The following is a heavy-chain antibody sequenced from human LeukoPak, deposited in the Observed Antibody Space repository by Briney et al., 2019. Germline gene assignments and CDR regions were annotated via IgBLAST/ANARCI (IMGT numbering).Heavy chain of an antibody. D-gene: IGHD3-10*02. Sequence: SGGSLRLSCAASGFTFSSYGMSWVRQAPGKGLEWVSAISGCGGSTYYADSVRGRFTISRDNAKNSLYLQMNSLRDEDTAVYYCAELGITMIGGVWGKGTTVTISS. J-gene: IGHJ6*04. V-gene: IGHV3-23*01. CDR2: ISGCGGST. CDR1: GFTFSSYG. CDR3: AELGITMIGGV.